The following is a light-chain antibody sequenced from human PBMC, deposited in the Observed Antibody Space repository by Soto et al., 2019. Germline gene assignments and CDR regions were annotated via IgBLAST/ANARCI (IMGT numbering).Light chain of an antibody. J-gene: IGKJ1*01. V-gene: IGKV1-5*01. Sequence: NNSVSAVSVSKRERVTITCRASQSITSWLAWYQQKSGKVPKLLIYDASLLDSWVPSRFSGSGTGTEFTLTISNLQPDDFATYYCQQYWTFGQGTKVDI. CDR1: QSITSW. CDR2: DAS. CDR3: QQYWT.